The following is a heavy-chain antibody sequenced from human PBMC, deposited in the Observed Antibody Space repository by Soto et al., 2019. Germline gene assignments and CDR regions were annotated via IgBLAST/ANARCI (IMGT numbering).Heavy chain of an antibody. D-gene: IGHD2-2*01. J-gene: IGHJ4*02. Sequence: GGSLRLSCAASGFTFNNYAMGWVRQAPGKGLEWVSAITDCGDDTYYIDSVKGRFTFSRDNSKSTLYLQMNSLRAEDTAIYYCAKLGSSSWSPHYYFDYWGQGTLVTVSS. CDR2: ITDCGDDT. CDR3: AKLGSSSWSPHYYFDY. CDR1: GFTFNNYA. V-gene: IGHV3-23*01.